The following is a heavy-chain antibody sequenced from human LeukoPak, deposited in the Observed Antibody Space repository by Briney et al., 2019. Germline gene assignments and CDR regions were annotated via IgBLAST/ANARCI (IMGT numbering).Heavy chain of an antibody. V-gene: IGHV3-21*01. D-gene: IGHD3-3*01. CDR1: GFTFSSYS. J-gene: IGHJ3*02. Sequence: PGGSLRLSCAASGFTFSSYSMNWVCQAPGKGLEWVSSISSSSSYIYYADSVKGRFTISRDNAKNSLYLQMNSLRAEDTAVYYCARTVLRFLEWSQTGDAFDIWGQGTMVTVSS. CDR2: ISSSSSYI. CDR3: ARTVLRFLEWSQTGDAFDI.